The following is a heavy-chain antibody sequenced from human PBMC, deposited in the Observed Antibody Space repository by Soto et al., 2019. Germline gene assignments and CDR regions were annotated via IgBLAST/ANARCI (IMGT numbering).Heavy chain of an antibody. V-gene: IGHV3-7*03. J-gene: IGHJ2*01. D-gene: IGHD6-19*01. CDR3: ARDQIGYSSGWYSSFYWYFDL. CDR2: IKQDGSEK. Sequence: EVQLVESGGGLVQPGGSLRLSCAASGFTFSSYWMSWVRQAPGKGLEWVANIKQDGSEKYYVDSVKGRFTIPRDNAKHSLYLQMNSLRAEDTAVYYCARDQIGYSSGWYSSFYWYFDLWGRGTLVTVSS. CDR1: GFTFSSYW.